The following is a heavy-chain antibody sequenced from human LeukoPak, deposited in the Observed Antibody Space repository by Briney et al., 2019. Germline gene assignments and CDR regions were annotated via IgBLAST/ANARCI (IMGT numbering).Heavy chain of an antibody. D-gene: IGHD6-19*01. CDR2: IYHSGST. V-gene: IGHV4-38-2*02. Sequence: SETLSLTCTVSGYSISSGYYWGWIRQPPGKGLEWIGSIYHSGSTYYNPSLKSRVTISVDTSKNQFSLKLSSVTAADTAVYYCARDIIAVAGAGFDPWGQGTLVTVSS. CDR3: ARDIIAVAGAGFDP. J-gene: IGHJ5*02. CDR1: GYSISSGYY.